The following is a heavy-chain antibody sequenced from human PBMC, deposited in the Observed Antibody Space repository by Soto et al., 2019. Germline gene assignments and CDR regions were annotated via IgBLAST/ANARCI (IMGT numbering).Heavy chain of an antibody. CDR3: ARHFSSYGGNPTTDYYYYGMDV. V-gene: IGHV5-51*01. CDR1: GYNFTSYW. CDR2: IYPGDSDT. Sequence: GESLKISCKGSGYNFTSYWIGWVRQMPGKGLEWMGIIYPGDSDTRYSPSFQGQVTISADKSISTAYLQWSSLKASDTAMYYCARHFSSYGGNPTTDYYYYGMDVWGQGTTVTVSS. D-gene: IGHD4-17*01. J-gene: IGHJ6*02.